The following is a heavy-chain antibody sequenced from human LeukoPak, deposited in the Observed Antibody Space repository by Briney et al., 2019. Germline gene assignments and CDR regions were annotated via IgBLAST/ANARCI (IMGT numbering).Heavy chain of an antibody. J-gene: IGHJ6*03. CDR3: AKILPAAPYDYMDV. V-gene: IGHV3-23*01. CDR2: ISCSGGST. D-gene: IGHD2-2*01. Sequence: GGSLRLSCAASGFTFSSYWMSWVRQAPGKGLEWVSAISCSGGSTYYADSVKGRFTISRDNSKNTLYLQMNSLRAEDTAVYYCAKILPAAPYDYMDVWGKGTTVAVSS. CDR1: GFTFSSYW.